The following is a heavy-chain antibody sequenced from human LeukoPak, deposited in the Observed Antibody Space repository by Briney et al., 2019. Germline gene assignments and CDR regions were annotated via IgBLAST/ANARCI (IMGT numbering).Heavy chain of an antibody. V-gene: IGHV4-61*02. Sequence: SETLSLTCTVSGGSISSGNYYWSWIRRPAGKGLEWIGRIQTSGNSNYNPSLKSRVSISIDTSKNQFSLRLSSVTAADTAVYYCARDPHYDYWGQGTLVTVSS. CDR2: IQTSGNS. CDR3: ARDPHYDY. J-gene: IGHJ4*02. CDR1: GGSISSGNYY.